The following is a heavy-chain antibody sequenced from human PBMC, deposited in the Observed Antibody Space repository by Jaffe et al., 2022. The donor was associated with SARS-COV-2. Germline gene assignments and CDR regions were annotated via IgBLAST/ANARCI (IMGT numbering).Heavy chain of an antibody. V-gene: IGHV4-39*01. CDR3: ARQAYSSGWYVKWYFDL. Sequence: QLQLQESSPGLVKSSETLSLTCTVSGDSVSDNNYYWGWIRQPPGAGLEWIANVYYSGNTYYNPSLKSRVTISVDTSKNQFSLKLSSVTAADTAVYYCARQAYSSGWYVKWYFDLWGRGTLVTVSS. CDR1: GDSVSDNNYY. D-gene: IGHD6-19*01. J-gene: IGHJ2*01. CDR2: VYYSGNT.